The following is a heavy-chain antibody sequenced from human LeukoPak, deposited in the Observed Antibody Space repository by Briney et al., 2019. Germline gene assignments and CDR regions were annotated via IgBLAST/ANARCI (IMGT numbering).Heavy chain of an antibody. CDR1: GGTFSSYA. CDR3: ASRLYCSNTRCRNFPFAY. CDR2: IIPIFGTA. D-gene: IGHD2-2*01. V-gene: IGHV1-69*13. Sequence: GASVKVSCKASGGTFSSYAINWVRQAPGQGLEWMGGIIPIFGTANYAQKFQERVTITADESTSTAYMELSSLRSEDTAIYYCASRLYCSNTRCRNFPFAYWGQGTLVTVSS. J-gene: IGHJ4*02.